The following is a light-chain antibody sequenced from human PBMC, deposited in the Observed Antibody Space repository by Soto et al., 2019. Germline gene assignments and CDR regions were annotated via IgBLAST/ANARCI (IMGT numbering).Light chain of an antibody. V-gene: IGKV3-20*01. CDR3: QQYGSSPWT. CDR1: PGVWSNY. J-gene: IGKJ1*01. CDR2: GVS. Sequence: EIVLTQSPGTLSLSPGERATLSCRASPGVWSNYLAWYQQKPGQAPRLLIYGVSSRATGIPDRFSGSGSGTDFTLTISRREPEDFAVYYCQQYGSSPWTFGQGTKVEI.